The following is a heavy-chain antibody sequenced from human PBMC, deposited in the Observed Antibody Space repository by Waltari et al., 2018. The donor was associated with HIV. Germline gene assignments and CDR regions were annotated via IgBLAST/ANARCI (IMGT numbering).Heavy chain of an antibody. V-gene: IGHV3-7*01. CDR2: IKPDGSET. J-gene: IGHJ4*02. Sequence: VESGGGLVQPGESLRLSCVASGFTFSSHWMSWVRQAPGKGLEWVANIKPDGSETYYVDSVKGRFTISRDNAKTSLYLQMNSLRAEDTAVYFCAREYFYESSGYYYRSTFDYWGQGTLVTVSS. D-gene: IGHD3-22*01. CDR3: AREYFYESSGYYYRSTFDY. CDR1: GFTFSSHW.